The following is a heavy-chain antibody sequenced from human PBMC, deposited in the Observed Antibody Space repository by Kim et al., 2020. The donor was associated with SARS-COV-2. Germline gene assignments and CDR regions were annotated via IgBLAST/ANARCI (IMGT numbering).Heavy chain of an antibody. V-gene: IGHV4-59*01. Sequence: SETLSLTCTVSGGSISSYYWSWIRQPPGKGLEWIGYIYYSGSTNCNPSLKSRVTISVDTSKNQFSLKLNSVTAADTAVYYCGGWEPEGWYFDLWGRGTLVTVSS. CDR1: GGSISSYY. CDR3: GGWEPEGWYFDL. D-gene: IGHD1-26*01. CDR2: IYYSGST. J-gene: IGHJ2*01.